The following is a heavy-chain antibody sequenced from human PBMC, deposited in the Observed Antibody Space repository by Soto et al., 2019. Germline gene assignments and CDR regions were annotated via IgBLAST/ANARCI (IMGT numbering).Heavy chain of an antibody. CDR1: CGSISSSSYY. CDR2: IYYSGST. CDR3: ARGSIAVAGTKGWFDP. J-gene: IGHJ5*02. D-gene: IGHD6-19*01. V-gene: IGHV4-39*01. Sequence: SETLSLTCTVSCGSISSSSYYWGWIRQPPGKGLEWIGSIYYSGSTYYNPSLKSRVTISVDTSKNQFSLKLSSVTAADTAVYYCARGSIAVAGTKGWFDPWGQGTLVTVSS.